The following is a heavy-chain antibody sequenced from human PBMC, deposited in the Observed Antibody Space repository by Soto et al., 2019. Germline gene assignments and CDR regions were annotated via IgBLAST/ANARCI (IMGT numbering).Heavy chain of an antibody. CDR1: EFTFSTYA. CDR3: ARVWAKNWFDP. CDR2: ISGSGGST. Sequence: EVQLLESGGGLVQPGGSLRLSCVASEFTFSTYAMSWVRQAPGKGLEWVSTISGSGGSTYYADSVKGRFTISRDSSKNTLFLQMNSLRAEDAAVYYCARVWAKNWFDPWGQGTLVTVSS. J-gene: IGHJ5*02. V-gene: IGHV3-23*01. D-gene: IGHD3-16*01.